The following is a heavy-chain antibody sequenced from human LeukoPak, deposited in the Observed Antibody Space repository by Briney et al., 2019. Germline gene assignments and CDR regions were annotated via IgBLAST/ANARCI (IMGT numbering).Heavy chain of an antibody. Sequence: ETLSLTCAVYGGSFSGYYWSWVRQAPGKGLEWVANIKQDGSEKYYVDSVKGRFTISRDNAKNSLYLQMNSLRAEDTAVYYCARASRYYYGSGRDYWGQGTLVTVSS. V-gene: IGHV3-7*03. CDR3: ARASRYYYGSGRDY. CDR2: IKQDGSEK. CDR1: GGSFSGYY. J-gene: IGHJ4*02. D-gene: IGHD3-10*01.